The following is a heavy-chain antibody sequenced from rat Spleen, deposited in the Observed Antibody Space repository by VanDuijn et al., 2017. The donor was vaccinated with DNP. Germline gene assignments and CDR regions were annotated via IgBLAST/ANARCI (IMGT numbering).Heavy chain of an antibody. CDR3: TTFEGTNA. D-gene: IGHD1-11*01. V-gene: IGHV5-27*01. Sequence: EVQVVQSGGGLVQPGRSLKLSCAVSGLTFSHYGMAWVRQAPKEGLEWVATISSGGDSAYYRDSVKGRFTISRDNAKSTLYLQMDSLRSEDTATYYCTTFEGTNAWGQGTSVTVSS. CDR1: GLTFSHYG. CDR2: ISSGGDSA. J-gene: IGHJ4*01.